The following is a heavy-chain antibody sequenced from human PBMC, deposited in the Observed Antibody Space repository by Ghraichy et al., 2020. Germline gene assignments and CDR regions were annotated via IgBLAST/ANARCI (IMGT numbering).Heavy chain of an antibody. D-gene: IGHD6-13*01. J-gene: IGHJ3*02. CDR1: GFTVSSNY. CDR3: ARSARYSSSWSPYAFDI. CDR2: IYSGGST. V-gene: IGHV3-53*01. Sequence: GESLNISCAASGFTVSSNYMSWVRQAPGKGLEWVSVIYSGGSTYYADSVKGRFTISRDNSKNTLYLQMNSLRAEDTAVYYCARSARYSSSWSPYAFDIWGQGTMVTVSS.